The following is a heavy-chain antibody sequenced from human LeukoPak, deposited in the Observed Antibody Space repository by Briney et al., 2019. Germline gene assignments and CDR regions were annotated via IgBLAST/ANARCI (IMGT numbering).Heavy chain of an antibody. Sequence: GGSLRLSCAASGFTFTNAWMNWVRKAPGKGLEWVGRIKSKADGETIDYAAPVKGRFTFSRDDSKNMLYLQMNSLKSEDTAVYYCSTLTSRGLSDSWGQGTLVTVSS. D-gene: IGHD1-20*01. CDR1: GFTFTNAW. J-gene: IGHJ4*02. CDR2: IKSKADGETI. V-gene: IGHV3-15*07. CDR3: STLTSRGLSDS.